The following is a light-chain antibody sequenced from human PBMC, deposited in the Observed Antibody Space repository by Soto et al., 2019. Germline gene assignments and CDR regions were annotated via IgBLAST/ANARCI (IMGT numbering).Light chain of an antibody. Sequence: DIQLTQSPSFLSASVGDRVTITCRASQGINNYLAWYQQKPGKAPKLLIYAASTLQSGVPSRFSGSGSGTEFTLTISSLQPEDFATYSCQQLNSYPRITFGQGTRLEIK. J-gene: IGKJ5*01. CDR2: AAS. V-gene: IGKV1-9*01. CDR3: QQLNSYPRIT. CDR1: QGINNY.